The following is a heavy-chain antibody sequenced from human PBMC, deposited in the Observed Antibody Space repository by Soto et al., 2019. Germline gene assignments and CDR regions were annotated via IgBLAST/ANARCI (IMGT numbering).Heavy chain of an antibody. D-gene: IGHD1-26*01. V-gene: IGHV1-2*04. CDR1: GYTFTGYY. J-gene: IGHJ6*02. CDR2: INPNSGGT. Sequence: ASVKVSCKASGYTFTGYYMHWVRQAPGQGLEWMGWINPNSGGTNYAQKFQGWVTMTRDTSISTAYMELSRLRSDDTAVYYCARGGSYSRGYYGMDVWGQGTTVNVSS. CDR3: ARGGSYSRGYYGMDV.